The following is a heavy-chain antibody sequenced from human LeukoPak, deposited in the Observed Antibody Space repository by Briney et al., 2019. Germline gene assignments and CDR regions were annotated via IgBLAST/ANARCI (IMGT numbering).Heavy chain of an antibody. J-gene: IGHJ4*02. CDR2: INPNGGGT. CDR1: GYTFTGYY. Sequence: ASVKVSCKASGYTFTGYYMHWVRQAPGQGLEWMGRINPNGGGTNYAQKFQGRVTMTRDTSMSTAYMEVGRLTSNDTAVYYCARVGYCRGGTCPYYFDQWGQGTLVTVSS. CDR3: ARVGYCRGGTCPYYFDQ. V-gene: IGHV1-2*06. D-gene: IGHD2-15*01.